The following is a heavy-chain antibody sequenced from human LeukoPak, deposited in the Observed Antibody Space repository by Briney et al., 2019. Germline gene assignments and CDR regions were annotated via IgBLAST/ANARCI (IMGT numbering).Heavy chain of an antibody. CDR2: INPNSGGT. V-gene: IGHV1-2*02. J-gene: IGHJ6*02. CDR3: AREDVVLVDAVRYYYYGMDV. CDR1: GYTFTGYY. D-gene: IGHD2-8*01. Sequence: GASVKVSCKASGYTFTGYYMHWVRQAPGQGLEWMGWINPNSGGTNYAQKFQGRVTMTRDTSTSTVYMELSSLKSEDTAVYYCAREDVVLVDAVRYYYYGMDVWGQGTTVTVSS.